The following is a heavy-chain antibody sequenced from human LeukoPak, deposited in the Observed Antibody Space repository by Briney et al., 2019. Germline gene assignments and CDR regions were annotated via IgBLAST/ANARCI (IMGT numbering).Heavy chain of an antibody. CDR1: GFTFSSYG. J-gene: IGHJ4*02. D-gene: IGHD4/OR15-4a*01. CDR3: ARSGLSRFDY. V-gene: IGHV3-23*01. Sequence: GGSLRLSCAASGFTFSSYGMSWVRQAPGKGLEWVSAISGSGGSTYYADSVKGRFTISRDNSKNTLFLQMNSLRAEDTAVYYCARSGLSRFDYWGQGTLVTVSS. CDR2: ISGSGGST.